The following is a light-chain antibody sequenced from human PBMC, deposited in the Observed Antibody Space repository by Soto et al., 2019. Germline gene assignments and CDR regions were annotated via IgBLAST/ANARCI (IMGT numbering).Light chain of an antibody. J-gene: IGKJ4*01. CDR3: QQYNSYSPRLT. Sequence: DIQMTQSPATLSASVGDRVTITCRASQSISNWLAWYQQKPGKAPKLLIYRASSLESGVPSRFSGSGSGTEFTLTIRSLQPDDFATYYCQQYNSYSPRLTFGGGTKV. V-gene: IGKV1-5*03. CDR1: QSISNW. CDR2: RAS.